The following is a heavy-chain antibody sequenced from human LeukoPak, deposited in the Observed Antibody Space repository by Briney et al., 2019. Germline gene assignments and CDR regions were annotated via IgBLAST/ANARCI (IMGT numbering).Heavy chain of an antibody. J-gene: IGHJ4*02. CDR2: IKLDGREN. Sequence: GGSLRLSCVASGFPFSNYWMSWVRQAPGKGLEWVANIKLDGRENSYVDSVNDRFTISRDNAKNSLYLQMNSLRAEDTAVYYCARDPYYGSGTSRFDFFDYWGQGTLVTVSS. V-gene: IGHV3-7*01. CDR1: GFPFSNYW. D-gene: IGHD3-10*01. CDR3: ARDPYYGSGTSRFDFFDY.